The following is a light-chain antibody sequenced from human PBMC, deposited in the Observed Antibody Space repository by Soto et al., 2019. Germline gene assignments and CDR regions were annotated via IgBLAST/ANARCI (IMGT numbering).Light chain of an antibody. Sequence: DIVMTQSPDSLAVSLGERATINCKSSQSLLDNSDNRNNLTWYQQKPGLPPKLLISWASTRQSGVPERFRGSGSGTDFTLTISSLQAEDVAVYYCHQHYTTPYTFGQGTRLEI. CDR1: QSLLDNSDNRNN. CDR3: HQHYTTPYT. V-gene: IGKV4-1*01. J-gene: IGKJ2*01. CDR2: WAS.